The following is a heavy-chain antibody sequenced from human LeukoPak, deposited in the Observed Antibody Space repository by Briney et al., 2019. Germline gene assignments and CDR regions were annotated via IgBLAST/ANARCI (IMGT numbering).Heavy chain of an antibody. CDR3: ARASDSTSIDY. D-gene: IGHD2-2*01. CDR2: INPNSGGT. J-gene: IGHJ4*02. CDR1: GYTFTSYD. Sequence: GASVKVSCKASGYTFTSYDINWVRQATGQGLEWMGWINPNSGGTNYAQKFQGRVTMTRDTSISTAYMELSRLRSDDTAVYYCARASDSTSIDYWGQGTLVTVSS. V-gene: IGHV1-2*02.